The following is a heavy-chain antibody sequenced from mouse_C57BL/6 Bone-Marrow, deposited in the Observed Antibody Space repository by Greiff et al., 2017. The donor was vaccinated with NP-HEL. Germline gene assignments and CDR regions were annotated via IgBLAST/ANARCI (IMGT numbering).Heavy chain of an antibody. J-gene: IGHJ4*01. D-gene: IGHD2-2*01. CDR3: TTYGSYYAMDY. CDR1: GFNFKDDY. Sequence: VQLQQSGAELVRPGASVKLSCTASGFNFKDDYMHWVKQRPEQGLEWIGWIDPENGDTEYASKFQGKATITADTSSNTAYLQLSSLTSEDTAVYYCTTYGSYYAMDYWGQGTSVTVTS. V-gene: IGHV14-4*01. CDR2: IDPENGDT.